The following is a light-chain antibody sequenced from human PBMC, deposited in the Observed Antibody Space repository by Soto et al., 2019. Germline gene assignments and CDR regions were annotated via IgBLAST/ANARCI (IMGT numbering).Light chain of an antibody. Sequence: QSVLTQPPSVSGAPGQRVTISWTGSSANIGAAYNVDWYQQLPGTAPKLLIYGNNNRPSGVPARFSGSKSGTSASLAIAGLQAEDEGDYYCCSYAGSSTVVFGGGTKLTVL. CDR1: SANIGAAYN. J-gene: IGLJ2*01. CDR2: GNN. V-gene: IGLV1-40*01. CDR3: CSYAGSSTVV.